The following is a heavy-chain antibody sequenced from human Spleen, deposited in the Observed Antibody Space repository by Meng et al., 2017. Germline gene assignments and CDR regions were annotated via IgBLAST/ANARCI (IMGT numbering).Heavy chain of an antibody. CDR3: TKNDFYCLGY. J-gene: IGHJ4*02. CDR1: ANSVRSGDYY. V-gene: IGHV4-61*08. CDR2: LSYTGTT. D-gene: IGHD2-21*01. Sequence: QLVLRESGPGVVRPPETPSLTCTVSANSVRSGDYYWSWIRQPPGKGLEWIGSLSYTGTTNHTPSLNSRVTMSVDTSKKQFSLRLSSVTAADTAAYYCTKNDFYCLGYWGQGTLVTVSS.